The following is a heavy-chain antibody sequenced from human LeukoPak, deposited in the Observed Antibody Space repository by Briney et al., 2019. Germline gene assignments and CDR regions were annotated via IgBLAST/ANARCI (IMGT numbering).Heavy chain of an antibody. CDR1: GDTFTSYI. Sequence: GSSVKVSCKASGDTFTSYIITWVRQAPGQGLEWMGRIIPVVSISNYAQKFQGRVTMTSDTSVSTVYMELNRLRSDDTAVYYCARDAGGHAEARYGMDVWGKGAPVIVSS. CDR2: IIPVVSIS. V-gene: IGHV1-2*02. D-gene: IGHD1-14*01. J-gene: IGHJ6*04. CDR3: ARDAGGHAEARYGMDV.